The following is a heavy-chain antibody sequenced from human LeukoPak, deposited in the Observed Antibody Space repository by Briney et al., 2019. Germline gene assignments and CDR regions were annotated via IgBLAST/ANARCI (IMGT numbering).Heavy chain of an antibody. CDR3: ARAGYCSGGSCYSDYYYYMDV. V-gene: IGHV1-18*01. D-gene: IGHD2-15*01. Sequence: ASVKVSCKASGYTFTSYGISWVRQAPGQGLEWMGLISAYNGNTNYAQKLQGRVTMTTDTSTSTAYMELRSLRSDDTAVYYCARAGYCSGGSCYSDYYYYMDVWGKGTTVTVSS. J-gene: IGHJ6*03. CDR1: GYTFTSYG. CDR2: ISAYNGNT.